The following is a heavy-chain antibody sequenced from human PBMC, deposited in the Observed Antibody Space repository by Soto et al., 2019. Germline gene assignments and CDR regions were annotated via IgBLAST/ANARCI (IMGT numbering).Heavy chain of an antibody. CDR3: AKNQGVELVPLATVDWFGP. D-gene: IGHD1-1*01. CDR1: GFIFENFG. V-gene: IGHV3-23*01. CDR2: ISGSGSKK. J-gene: IGHJ5*02. Sequence: GGSLRLSCAASGFIFENFGMSWVRQAPGKGLEWISSISGSGSKKYYADSVKGRFTISRDNPKSTVYLELNNLSAEDTAVYHCAKNQGVELVPLATVDWFGPGGQGSVVTVSS.